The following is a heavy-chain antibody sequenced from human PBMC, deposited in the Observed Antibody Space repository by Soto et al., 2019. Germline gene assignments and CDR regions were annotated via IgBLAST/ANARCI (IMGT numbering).Heavy chain of an antibody. Sequence: QVTLKESGPVLVNPTETLTLTCTVSGFSLSNPRMGVSWIRQPPGKALEWLAHIFSNDEKSYSTSLKSRLTISKDTSKSQVVLTMTNMDPVDTATYYCARIDYGDYDAFDIWGQGTMVTVSS. CDR2: IFSNDEK. CDR1: GFSLSNPRMG. D-gene: IGHD4-17*01. V-gene: IGHV2-26*01. J-gene: IGHJ3*02. CDR3: ARIDYGDYDAFDI.